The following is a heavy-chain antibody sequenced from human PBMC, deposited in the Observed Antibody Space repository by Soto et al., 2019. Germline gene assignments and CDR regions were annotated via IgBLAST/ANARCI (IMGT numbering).Heavy chain of an antibody. CDR1: GFNFSSYG. J-gene: IGHJ4*02. V-gene: IGHV3-33*01. CDR2: IWYDGSNK. CDR3: ARDGITPLTGYSSGWYLGY. D-gene: IGHD6-19*01. Sequence: QVQLVESGGGVVQPGRSLRLSCAASGFNFSSYGMHWVRQAPGKGLEWVAVIWYDGSNKYYADSVKGRFTISRDNSKNTLYLQMNSLRAEDTAVYYGARDGITPLTGYSSGWYLGYWGQGTLVTVSS.